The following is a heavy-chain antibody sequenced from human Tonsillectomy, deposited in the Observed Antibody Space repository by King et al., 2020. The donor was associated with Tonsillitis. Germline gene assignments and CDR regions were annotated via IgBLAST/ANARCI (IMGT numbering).Heavy chain of an antibody. V-gene: IGHV4-30-4*07. J-gene: IGHJ5*02. CDR2: IYYSGST. CDR1: GGSISSGGYS. CDR3: ARGRSSGGSWCSGGRWFDP. D-gene: IGHD2-15*01. Sequence: VQLQESGPGLVKPSQTLSLTCAVSGGSISSGGYSWSWIRQPPGKGLEWIGYIYYSGSTYYNPSLKSRVTISVDTSKNQFSLKLSSVTAADTAVYYCARGRSSGGSWCSGGRWFDPWGQGTLVTVSS.